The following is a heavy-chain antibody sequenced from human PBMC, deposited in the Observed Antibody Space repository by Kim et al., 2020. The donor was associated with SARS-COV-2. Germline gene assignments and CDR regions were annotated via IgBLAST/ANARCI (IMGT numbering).Heavy chain of an antibody. D-gene: IGHD2-2*01. V-gene: IGHV4-30-2*05. Sequence: SRVTISVDTSKNQFSLKLSSVTAADTAVYYCARARSPIIVVVPAAWFDPWGQGTLVTVSS. J-gene: IGHJ5*02. CDR3: ARARSPIIVVVPAAWFDP.